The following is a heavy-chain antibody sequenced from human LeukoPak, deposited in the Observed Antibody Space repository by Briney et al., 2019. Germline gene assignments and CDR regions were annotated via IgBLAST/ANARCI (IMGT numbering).Heavy chain of an antibody. CDR2: IRYDGSNK. J-gene: IGHJ6*04. Sequence: GGSLRLSCAASGFTFSSYGMHWVRQAPGKGLEWVAFIRYDGSNKYYADSVKGRFTISRDNSKNTLYLQMNSLRAEDTAVYYCARGSIAVAVPSSAEMDVWGKGTTVTVSS. D-gene: IGHD6-19*01. V-gene: IGHV3-30*02. CDR3: ARGSIAVAVPSSAEMDV. CDR1: GFTFSSYG.